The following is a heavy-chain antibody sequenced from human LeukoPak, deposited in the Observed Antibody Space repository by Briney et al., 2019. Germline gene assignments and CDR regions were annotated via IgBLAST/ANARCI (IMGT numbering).Heavy chain of an antibody. D-gene: IGHD3-10*01. J-gene: IGHJ4*02. CDR1: GSTVSSNY. CDR3: ARAPAIYASGSFFNV. V-gene: IGHV3-53*01. CDR2: IYAGGST. Sequence: GGSLRLSCAVSGSTVSSNYMSWVRQAPGKGLEWVSVIYAGGSTFYADSVKGRFTISRDNSKNTLFLQMNSLRAEDTAEYYCARAPAIYASGSFFNVWGQGTLVTVSS.